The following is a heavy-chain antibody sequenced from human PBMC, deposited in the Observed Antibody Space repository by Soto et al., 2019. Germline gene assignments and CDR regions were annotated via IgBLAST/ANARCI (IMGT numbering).Heavy chain of an antibody. J-gene: IGHJ6*02. CDR3: ASNDEDIVVVVAPGHGGMDV. CDR1: GGTFSSYT. Sequence: GASVKVSCKTSGGTFSSYTISWVRQAPGQGLEWMGRIIPILGIANYAQKFQGRDTITADKSTSTAYMELSSLRSEDTAVYYCASNDEDIVVVVAPGHGGMDVWGQGTTVTVSS. D-gene: IGHD2-15*01. CDR2: IIPILGIA. V-gene: IGHV1-69*02.